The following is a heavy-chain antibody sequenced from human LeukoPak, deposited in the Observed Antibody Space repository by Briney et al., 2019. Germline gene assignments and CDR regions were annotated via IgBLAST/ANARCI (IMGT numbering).Heavy chain of an antibody. V-gene: IGHV3-23*01. CDR2: INGAGNDT. D-gene: IGHD3-16*01. Sequence: GGSLRLSCAASGYTLSSHGMTWVRQAPGKGLEWVSTINGAGNDTNYADTVKGRFTISRDNAKNTVYLQMNSLRAADTAIYYCAKVTVCYGCYFDYWGQGTLVTVSS. CDR3: AKVTVCYGCYFDY. J-gene: IGHJ4*02. CDR1: GYTLSSHG.